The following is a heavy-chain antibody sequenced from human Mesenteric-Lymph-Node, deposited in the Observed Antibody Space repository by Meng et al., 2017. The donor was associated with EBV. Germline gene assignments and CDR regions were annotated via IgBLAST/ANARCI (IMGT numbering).Heavy chain of an antibody. Sequence: VELAWAGPGPVKPSGTLSLPSAFFGGSINTNNYWGWARQPPGKGLEWIAEISHNGHTNYSPSLKSRVTISIDKSKNQFSLKVDSVTAADTAVYYCARERGAGTYQGFDFWGQGTLVTVSS. CDR2: ISHNGHT. CDR3: ARERGAGTYQGFDF. J-gene: IGHJ4*02. D-gene: IGHD3-10*01. V-gene: IGHV4-4*02. CDR1: GGSINTNNY.